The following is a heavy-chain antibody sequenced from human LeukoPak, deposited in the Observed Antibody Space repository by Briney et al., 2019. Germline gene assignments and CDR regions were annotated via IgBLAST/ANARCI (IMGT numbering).Heavy chain of an antibody. CDR3: ARGYYYGSGPDAFDI. CDR1: GYSFTSFW. D-gene: IGHD3-10*01. CDR2: IYPGDSDT. V-gene: IGHV5-51*01. J-gene: IGHJ3*02. Sequence: GESLKISCKGSGYSFTSFWIGWVRQMPGKGLEWMGIIYPGDSDTRYSPSFQGQVTISADKSISTAYLQWSSLKASDTAMYYCARGYYYGSGPDAFDIWGQETMVTVSS.